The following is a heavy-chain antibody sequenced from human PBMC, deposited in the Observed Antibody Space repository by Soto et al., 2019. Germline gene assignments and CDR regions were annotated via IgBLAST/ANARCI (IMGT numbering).Heavy chain of an antibody. D-gene: IGHD5-18*01. CDR3: ATPADALDPAMLKGLAH. CDR2: ILPIFGTP. Sequence: QVQLVQSGTEVKKPGSSVKVSCKASGGTFSNSAIIWVRQAPGQGLEWMGGILPIFGTPNYAQKFQGRLTISADEFSSTAYMELNILRSEDTAIYYCATPADALDPAMLKGLAHWGQGSLVTVSS. J-gene: IGHJ4*02. V-gene: IGHV1-69*01. CDR1: GGTFSNSA.